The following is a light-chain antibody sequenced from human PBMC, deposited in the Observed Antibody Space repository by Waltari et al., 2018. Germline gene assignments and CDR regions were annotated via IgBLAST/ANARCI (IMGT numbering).Light chain of an antibody. CDR3: QQGNSFPPT. CDR1: QDISSW. J-gene: IGKJ1*01. CDR2: SAS. Sequence: DIQMTQSPSSVSASVGERVTITCRASQDISSWLAWYQQKPGKAPKLLIYSASALQSGVPSRFSVSGSGTDFTLTINSLQSEDFATYYCQQGNSFPPTFGQGTKVEIK. V-gene: IGKV1-12*01.